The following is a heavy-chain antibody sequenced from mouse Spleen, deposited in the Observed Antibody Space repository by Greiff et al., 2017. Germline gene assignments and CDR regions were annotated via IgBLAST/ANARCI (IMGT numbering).Heavy chain of an antibody. CDR3: ARESYYYGSSYVPFAY. V-gene: IGHV2-6*02. CDR1: GFSLTSYG. CDR2: IWSDGST. Sequence: VQRVESGPGLVAPSQSLSITCTVSGFSLTSYGVHWVRQPPGKGLEWLVVIWSDGSTTYNSALKSRLSISKDNSKSQVFLKMNSLQTDDTAMYYCARESYYYGSSYVPFAYWGQGTLVTVSA. D-gene: IGHD1-1*01. J-gene: IGHJ3*01.